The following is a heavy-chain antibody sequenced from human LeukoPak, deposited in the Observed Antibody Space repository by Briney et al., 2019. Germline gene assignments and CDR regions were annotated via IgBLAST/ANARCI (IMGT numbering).Heavy chain of an antibody. V-gene: IGHV1-46*01. Sequence: ASVKVSCKTSGYTFTTYYMHWVRQAPGQGLEWMGIINPTTGVTNYAQKFQGRVSMTRDTSTSTVYMELSSLRSEDMAVYYCARDASSSWYFDYWGQGTLVTVSS. CDR1: GYTFTTYY. D-gene: IGHD6-13*01. CDR3: ARDASSSWYFDY. J-gene: IGHJ4*02. CDR2: INPTTGVT.